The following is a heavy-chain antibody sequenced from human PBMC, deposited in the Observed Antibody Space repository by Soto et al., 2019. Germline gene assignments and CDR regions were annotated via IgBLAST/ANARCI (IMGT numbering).Heavy chain of an antibody. V-gene: IGHV3-48*03. D-gene: IGHD3-10*01. CDR1: GFTFGSYE. CDR2: ISGSGSPI. Sequence: PGWSLRLSCAASGFTFGSYEMNWVRQAPGKGLEWLSYISGSGSPIYYADSVKGRFTISRDSAKNSLYLQMNSLRAEDTAVYYCAKDRYYGSGSYFFDYWGQGTLVTVSS. J-gene: IGHJ4*02. CDR3: AKDRYYGSGSYFFDY.